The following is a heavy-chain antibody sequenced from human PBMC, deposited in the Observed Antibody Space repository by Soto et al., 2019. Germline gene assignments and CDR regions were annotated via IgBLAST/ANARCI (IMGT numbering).Heavy chain of an antibody. D-gene: IGHD4-17*01. V-gene: IGHV1-18*01. CDR3: ARDLTDYGGNSGGY. J-gene: IGHJ4*02. Sequence: ASVKVSCKASGYTFTSYCISWVRQAPGQGLEWMGWISAYNGNTNYAQKLQGRVTMTTDTSTSTAYMELRSLRSDDTAVYYCARDLTDYGGNSGGYWGQGTLVTVSS. CDR2: ISAYNGNT. CDR1: GYTFTSYC.